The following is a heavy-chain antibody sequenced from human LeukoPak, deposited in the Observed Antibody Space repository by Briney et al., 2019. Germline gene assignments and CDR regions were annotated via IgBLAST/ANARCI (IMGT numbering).Heavy chain of an antibody. CDR1: GRSISSGDYY. V-gene: IGHV4-30-4*01. CDR3: ASDSVVGATGY. D-gene: IGHD1-26*01. Sequence: SQTLSLTCTVSGRSISSGDYYWSWIRQPPGKGLEWIGYIYYSGSTYYNPSLKSRVTISVDTSKNQFSLKLSSVTAADTAVYYCASDSVVGATGYWGQGTLVTVSS. J-gene: IGHJ4*02. CDR2: IYYSGST.